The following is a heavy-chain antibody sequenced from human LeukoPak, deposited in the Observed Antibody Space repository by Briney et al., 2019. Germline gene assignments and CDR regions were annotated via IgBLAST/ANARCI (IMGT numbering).Heavy chain of an antibody. Sequence: ASVKVSCKASGYTFTDYYIHWVRQAPGQGPEWMGWLNSESGGAKYAQRFQARVTMTRDTSISAAYMELTRLRSDDTAMYYCARDAFRVPDYWGQGTLVTVSS. CDR2: LNSESGGA. J-gene: IGHJ4*02. D-gene: IGHD4/OR15-4a*01. CDR3: ARDAFRVPDY. V-gene: IGHV1-2*02. CDR1: GYTFTDYY.